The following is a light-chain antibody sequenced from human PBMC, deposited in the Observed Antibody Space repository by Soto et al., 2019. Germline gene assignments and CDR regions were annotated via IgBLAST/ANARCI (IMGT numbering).Light chain of an antibody. CDR3: SSYTSSSTQV. Sequence: QSALTQPASVSWSPGQSITISCTGTNSDVGGYNYVSWFQQHPGKAPKLMIYEVSNRPSGVSNRFSGSKSGNTASLTISGLQAEDEADYYCSSYTSSSTQVFGTGTKLTVL. J-gene: IGLJ1*01. CDR1: NSDVGGYNY. V-gene: IGLV2-14*01. CDR2: EVS.